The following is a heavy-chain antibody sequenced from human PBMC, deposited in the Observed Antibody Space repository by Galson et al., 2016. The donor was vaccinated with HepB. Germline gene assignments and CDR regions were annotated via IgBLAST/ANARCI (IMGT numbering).Heavy chain of an antibody. CDR2: INPSGGST. Sequence: SVKVSCKASGYIFTSYYMHWVRQAPGQGLEWMGLINPSGGSTTYAQKFQGRVTMTRDTSTRTVYMELSNLRSEDTAVYYCARETSPIQMANGSGGTCYSAVDTASVMDYYMDVWGKGTPVTVSS. V-gene: IGHV1-46*01. J-gene: IGHJ6*03. CDR3: ARETSPIQMANGSGGTCYSAVDTASVMDYYMDV. CDR1: GYIFTSYY. D-gene: IGHD2-15*01.